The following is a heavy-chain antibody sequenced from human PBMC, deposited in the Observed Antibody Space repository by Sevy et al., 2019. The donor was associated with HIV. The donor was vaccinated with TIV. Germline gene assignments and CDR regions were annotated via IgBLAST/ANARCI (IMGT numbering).Heavy chain of an antibody. CDR1: GFTFSSYA. CDR2: ISSNGGST. D-gene: IGHD2-8*01. J-gene: IGHJ6*02. Sequence: GGSLRLSCAASGFTFSSYAMHWVRQAPGKGLEYVSAISSNGGSTYYANSVKGRFTISRDNSKNTLYLQMGSLRAEDMAVYYCASAGRYCTNGVCYEDYYYGMDVWGQGTTVTVSS. CDR3: ASAGRYCTNGVCYEDYYYGMDV. V-gene: IGHV3-64*01.